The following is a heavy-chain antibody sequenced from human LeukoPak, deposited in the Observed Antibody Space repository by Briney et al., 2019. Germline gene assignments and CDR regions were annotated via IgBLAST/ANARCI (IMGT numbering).Heavy chain of an antibody. CDR2: ISSSSSYI. CDR1: GFTFSSYS. D-gene: IGHD1-26*01. Sequence: GGSLRLSCAASGFTFSSYSMTWVRQAPGKGLEWVSSISSSSSYIYYADSVKGRFTISRDNAKNSLYLQMNSLRAEDTAVHYCASTSGGGSYPFNYWGQGTLVTVSS. V-gene: IGHV3-21*01. J-gene: IGHJ4*02. CDR3: ASTSGGGSYPFNY.